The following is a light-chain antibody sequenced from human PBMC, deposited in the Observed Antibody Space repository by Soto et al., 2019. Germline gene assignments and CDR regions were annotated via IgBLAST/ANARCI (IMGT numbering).Light chain of an antibody. V-gene: IGKV1-39*01. J-gene: IGKJ1*01. CDR2: AAS. Sequence: DIQMTQSPSSLSASVGDRVTITCRASQSISTNLNWFQQKPGKAPVLLIYAASRLQSWVPSRFSGSGFGTDFTLTISSLQPEDFATYYCQQSYSSLWTFGQGTKVEIK. CDR1: QSISTN. CDR3: QQSYSSLWT.